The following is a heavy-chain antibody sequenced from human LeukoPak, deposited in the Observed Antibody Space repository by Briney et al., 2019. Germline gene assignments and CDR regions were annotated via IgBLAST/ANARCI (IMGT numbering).Heavy chain of an antibody. CDR2: ISNNDDST. J-gene: IGHJ1*01. CDR3: APNSYGSGSHEYFQH. V-gene: IGHV3-23*01. D-gene: IGHD3-10*01. Sequence: GGSLRLSCAASGFXFSSHAISWVRQAPGKGLEWVSAISNNDDSTFYADSVRGRFIISRDNSKDTLYLQMNSLRAEDTAVYYCAPNSYGSGSHEYFQHWGQGTLVTVSS. CDR1: GFXFSSHA.